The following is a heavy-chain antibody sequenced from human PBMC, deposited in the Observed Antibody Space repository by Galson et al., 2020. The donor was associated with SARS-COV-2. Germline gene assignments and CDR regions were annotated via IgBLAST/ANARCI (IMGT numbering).Heavy chain of an antibody. J-gene: IGHJ4*02. D-gene: IGHD4-17*01. CDR1: GGSISSGSFS. CDR3: ARRGYGDYVVESYDY. Sequence: SETLSLTCAVSGGSISSGSFSWSWIRQPPGKGLEWIGFIFHSGTTYYNPSLKSRVTISVDTSKNQFSLKLSSVTAADTAVYYCARRGYGDYVVESYDYWGQGTLVTVSS. CDR2: IFHSGTT. V-gene: IGHV4-30-2*03.